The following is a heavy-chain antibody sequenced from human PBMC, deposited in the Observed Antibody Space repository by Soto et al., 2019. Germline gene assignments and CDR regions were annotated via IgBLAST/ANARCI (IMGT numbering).Heavy chain of an antibody. Sequence: PGESLKISCKGSGYSFTNYWIGWVRQMPGKGLEWMGIIYPGDSDTRYSPSFQGQVTISADKSISTAYLQWSSLKASDTAMYYCARSVRGTDDAFDIWGQGTMVTVSS. D-gene: IGHD3-10*01. CDR2: IYPGDSDT. V-gene: IGHV5-51*01. CDR3: ARSVRGTDDAFDI. J-gene: IGHJ3*02. CDR1: GYSFTNYW.